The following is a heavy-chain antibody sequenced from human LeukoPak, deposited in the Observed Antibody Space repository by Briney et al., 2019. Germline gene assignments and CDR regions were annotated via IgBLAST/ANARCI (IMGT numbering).Heavy chain of an antibody. CDR3: ARAYDFWSGFSLGESSVGARLDY. CDR1: GFTFSSYD. CDR2: IGTAGDT. V-gene: IGHV3-13*01. D-gene: IGHD3-3*01. Sequence: GGSLRLSCAASGFTFSSYDMHWVRQATGKGLEWVSAIGTAGDTYYPGSVKGRFTISRENAKNSLYLQMNSLRAGDTAVYYCARAYDFWSGFSLGESSVGARLDYWGQGTLVTVSS. J-gene: IGHJ4*02.